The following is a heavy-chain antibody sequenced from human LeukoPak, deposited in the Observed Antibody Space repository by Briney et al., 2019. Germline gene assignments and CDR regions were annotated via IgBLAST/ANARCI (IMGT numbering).Heavy chain of an antibody. CDR1: GDSVSSNSAA. V-gene: IGHV6-1*01. J-gene: IGHJ6*02. CDR3: TKTGVGSGSHYYYYGMDD. D-gene: IGHD1-26*01. CDR2: TYYKSKWYN. Sequence: SQTLSLNCAVSGDSVSSNSAAWNWIRQSPSRGLEWLGRTYYKSKWYNDYAVSVKGRITINSDTSKNQFSLQLNSVTPEDTAVYYCTKTGVGSGSHYYYYGMDDWGQGTMVTVSS.